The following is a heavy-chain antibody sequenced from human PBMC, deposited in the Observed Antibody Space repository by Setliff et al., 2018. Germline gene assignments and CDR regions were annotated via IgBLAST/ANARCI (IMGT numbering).Heavy chain of an antibody. Sequence: GGSLRLSCAASGFTFSSYGMHWVRQAPGEGLEWAAFIRYDGSNKYYADSVKGRFTISRDNSKNTLYLQMNSLRAEDTAVYYCAKGGYGVSRYYYYMDVWGNGTTVTVSS. CDR3: AKGGYGVSRYYYYMDV. V-gene: IGHV3-30*02. D-gene: IGHD6-13*01. J-gene: IGHJ6*03. CDR2: IRYDGSNK. CDR1: GFTFSSYG.